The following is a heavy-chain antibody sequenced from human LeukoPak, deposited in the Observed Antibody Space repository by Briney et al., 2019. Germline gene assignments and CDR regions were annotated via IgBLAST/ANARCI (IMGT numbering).Heavy chain of an antibody. CDR3: ARDRWTSSGWYESMPFDY. Sequence: ASVKVSCKASGYTFTSYGISWVRQAPGQGLEWMGWISAYNGNTNYAQKLQGRVTVTTDTSTSTAYMELRSLRSDDTAVYYCARDRWTSSGWYESMPFDYWGQGTLVTVSS. CDR1: GYTFTSYG. J-gene: IGHJ4*02. D-gene: IGHD6-19*01. V-gene: IGHV1-18*01. CDR2: ISAYNGNT.